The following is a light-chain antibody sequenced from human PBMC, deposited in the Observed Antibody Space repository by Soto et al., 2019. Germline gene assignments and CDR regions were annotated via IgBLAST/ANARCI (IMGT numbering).Light chain of an antibody. CDR1: SSNIGAGYA. Sequence: QSVLTQPPSVSGAPGQRVTISCTGSSSNIGAGYAVHWYQQLPGTAPRLLIYVNNNRPSGVPDRFSGSKSGTSASLAITGRQADDEADYYCQSYDSSLSGYVVFGGGTKLTVL. CDR3: QSYDSSLSGYVV. V-gene: IGLV1-40*01. J-gene: IGLJ2*01. CDR2: VNN.